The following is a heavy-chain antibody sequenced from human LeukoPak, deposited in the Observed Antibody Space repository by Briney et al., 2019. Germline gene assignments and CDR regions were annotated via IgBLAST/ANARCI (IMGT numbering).Heavy chain of an antibody. Sequence: SVKVSCMASGGTFSSYTISWVRQAPGQGLEWMGRIIPILGIANYAQKFQGRVTITADKSTSAAYMELSSLRSEDTAVYYCARVGGYDYGDYPLFYWGQGTLVTVSS. CDR2: IIPILGIA. D-gene: IGHD4-17*01. CDR3: ARVGGYDYGDYPLFY. J-gene: IGHJ4*02. V-gene: IGHV1-69*02. CDR1: GGTFSSYT.